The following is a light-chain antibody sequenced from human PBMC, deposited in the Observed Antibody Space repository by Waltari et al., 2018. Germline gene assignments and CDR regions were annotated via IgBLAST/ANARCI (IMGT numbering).Light chain of an antibody. CDR1: QDIKQS. V-gene: IGKV1-33*01. Sequence: DIHMIQSPSSLSDPVGDRVTITCQASQDIKQSLNWFHQKPGTTPEVLIFDASNSQTGAPSRFSGSGSGTDFTFTISSLQPGDMGTFYCQQYHSVPLTFGGGTTVEIK. J-gene: IGKJ4*01. CDR2: DAS. CDR3: QQYHSVPLT.